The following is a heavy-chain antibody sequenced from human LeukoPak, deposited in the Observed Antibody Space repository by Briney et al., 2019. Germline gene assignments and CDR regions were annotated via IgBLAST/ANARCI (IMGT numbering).Heavy chain of an antibody. D-gene: IGHD4-17*01. CDR3: AKGNGDYVRWYYFDY. V-gene: IGHV3-23*01. J-gene: IGHJ4*02. CDR2: ISGSGGST. CDR1: GFTFSSYA. Sequence: GGSLRLSCAAAGFTFSSYAMSWVRQAPGEGLEWVSAISGSGGSTYYADSVKGRFTISRDNSKNTLYLQMNSLRAEDTAVYYCAKGNGDYVRWYYFDYWGQGTLVTVSS.